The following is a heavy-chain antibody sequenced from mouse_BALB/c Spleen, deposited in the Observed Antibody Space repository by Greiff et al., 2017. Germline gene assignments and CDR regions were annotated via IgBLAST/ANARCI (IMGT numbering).Heavy chain of an antibody. J-gene: IGHJ3*01. CDR2: IAPGSGST. CDR3: ARGRYDAWFAY. D-gene: IGHD2-14*01. V-gene: IGHV1S41*01. Sequence: DLVKPGASVKLSCKASGYTFTSYWINWIKQRPGQGLEWIGRIAPGSGSTYYNEMFKGKATLTVDTSSSTAYIQLSSLASEDSAVYVCARGRYDAWFAYWGQGTLVTVSA. CDR1: GYTFTSYW.